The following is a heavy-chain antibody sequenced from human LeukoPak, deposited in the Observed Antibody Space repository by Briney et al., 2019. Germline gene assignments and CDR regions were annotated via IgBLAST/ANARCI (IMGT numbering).Heavy chain of an antibody. CDR1: GFTFSSYA. CDR3: AKGPLLLWFGEPGEYYFDY. D-gene: IGHD3-10*01. V-gene: IGHV3-23*01. CDR2: ISGSGGST. J-gene: IGHJ4*02. Sequence: PGGSLRLSCAASGFTFSSYAMSWVRQAPGKGLEWVSAISGSGGSTYYADSVKGRFTISRDNSKNTLYLQMNSLRAEDTAVYYCAKGPLLLWFGEPGEYYFDYWGQGTLVTVSS.